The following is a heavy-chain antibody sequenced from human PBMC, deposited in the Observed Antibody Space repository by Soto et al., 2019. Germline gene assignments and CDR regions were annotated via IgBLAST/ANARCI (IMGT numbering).Heavy chain of an antibody. J-gene: IGHJ4*02. D-gene: IGHD4-17*01. V-gene: IGHV4-30-2*01. CDR1: GGSISSGGYS. CDR3: ARAPFIPDYGDYGYCFDY. Sequence: PSETLSLTCAVSGGSISSGGYSWSWIRQPPGKGLEWIGYIYHSGSTYYNPSLKSRVTISVDRSKNQFSLKLSSVTAADTAVYYCARAPFIPDYGDYGYCFDYWGQGTLVIGSS. CDR2: IYHSGST.